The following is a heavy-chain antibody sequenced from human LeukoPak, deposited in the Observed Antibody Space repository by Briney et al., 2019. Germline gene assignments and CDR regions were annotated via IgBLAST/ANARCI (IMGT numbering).Heavy chain of an antibody. Sequence: GESLKISCKGSGYSFTSYWIGWVRQMPGKGLEWMGIIYPGDSDTRYSPSFQGQATISADKSISTAYLQWSSLKASDTAMYYCARHRDRDGYNRDAFDIWGQGTMVTVSS. CDR3: ARHRDRDGYNRDAFDI. J-gene: IGHJ3*02. CDR2: IYPGDSDT. CDR1: GYSFTSYW. D-gene: IGHD5-24*01. V-gene: IGHV5-51*01.